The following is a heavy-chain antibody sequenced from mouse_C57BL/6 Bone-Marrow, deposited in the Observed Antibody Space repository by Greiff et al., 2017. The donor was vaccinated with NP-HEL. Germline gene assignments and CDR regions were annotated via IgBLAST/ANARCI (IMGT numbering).Heavy chain of an antibody. V-gene: IGHV1-82*01. J-gene: IGHJ4*01. CDR3: AREDWDSYAMDY. Sequence: VQLQQSGPELVKPGASVKISCKASGYAFSSSWMNWVKQRPGKGLEWIGRIYPGDGDTNYNGKFKGKATLTADKSSSTAYMQLSSLTSEDSAVYFCAREDWDSYAMDYWGQGTSVTVSS. D-gene: IGHD4-1*01. CDR2: IYPGDGDT. CDR1: GYAFSSSW.